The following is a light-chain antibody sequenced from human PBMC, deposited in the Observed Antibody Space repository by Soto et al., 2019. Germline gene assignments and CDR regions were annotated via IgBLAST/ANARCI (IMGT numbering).Light chain of an antibody. CDR3: QQYYSYPMT. Sequence: DIQMTQSPSTLSASVGDRVTITCRASQSISSWLAWYQQKPGKAPKLLIYKASSLESGVPSRFSGSGSGTGFTLTISCLQPDDCATDDCQQYYSYPMTFGQGTKVEI. V-gene: IGKV1-5*03. J-gene: IGKJ1*01. CDR2: KAS. CDR1: QSISSW.